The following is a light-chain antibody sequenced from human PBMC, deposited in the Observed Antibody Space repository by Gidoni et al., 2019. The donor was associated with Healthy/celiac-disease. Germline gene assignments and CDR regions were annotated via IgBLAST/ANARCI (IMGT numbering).Light chain of an antibody. CDR3: QQYGSSRWT. CDR1: QSVSSSY. Sequence: EIVLTQSPGTLSLSPGERATLSCRASQSVSSSYLAWYQQKPGQAPRLLIYGASSRATGIPDRCSGSGSGTDFTLTISRLEPEYFAVYYCQQYGSSRWTFGQGTKVEIK. J-gene: IGKJ1*01. CDR2: GAS. V-gene: IGKV3-20*01.